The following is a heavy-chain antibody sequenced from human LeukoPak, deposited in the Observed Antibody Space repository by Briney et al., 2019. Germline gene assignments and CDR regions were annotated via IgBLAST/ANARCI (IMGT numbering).Heavy chain of an antibody. V-gene: IGHV3-21*01. CDR2: ISSSSSYI. J-gene: IGHJ4*02. Sequence: GGSLRLSCAASGFTFSSYSMNWVRQAPGKGLEWVSSISSSSSYIYYADSVKGRFTISRDNAKNTLYLQMNSLRAEDTAVYYCARDAWELQEFDYWDQGTLVTVSS. D-gene: IGHD1-26*01. CDR3: ARDAWELQEFDY. CDR1: GFTFSSYS.